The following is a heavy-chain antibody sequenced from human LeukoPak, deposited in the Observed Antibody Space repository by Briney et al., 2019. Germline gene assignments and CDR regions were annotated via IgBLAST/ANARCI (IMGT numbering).Heavy chain of an antibody. CDR1: GGSVGSSPYY. J-gene: IGHJ4*02. Sequence: PSETLSLTCTVSGGSVGSSPYYWAWVRQPPGRELDWIGSVSYSGRPSYTPSLESRVTISVDTSKNQFFLKFNSVTAANTAVYYCARRVPRGSGSRFDYWGQGTLVTVSS. CDR3: ARRVPRGSGSRFDY. D-gene: IGHD3-22*01. CDR2: VSYSGRP. V-gene: IGHV4-39*07.